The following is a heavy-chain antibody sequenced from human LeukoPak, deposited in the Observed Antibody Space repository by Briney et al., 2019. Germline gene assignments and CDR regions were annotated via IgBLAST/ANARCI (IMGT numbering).Heavy chain of an antibody. CDR3: ARDDWKLFYRGIAVAGPNYYYYYYMDV. CDR1: GGSFSGYY. V-gene: IGHV4-34*01. D-gene: IGHD6-19*01. J-gene: IGHJ6*03. CDR2: INHSGST. Sequence: PSETLSLTCAVYGGSFSGYYWSWIRQPPGKGLEWIGEINHSGSTNYNPSPKSRVTISVDTSKNQFSLKLSSVTAADTAVYYCARDDWKLFYRGIAVAGPNYYYYYYMDVWGKGTTVTVSS.